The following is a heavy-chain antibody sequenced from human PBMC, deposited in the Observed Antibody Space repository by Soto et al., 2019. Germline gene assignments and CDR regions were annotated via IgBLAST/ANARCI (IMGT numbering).Heavy chain of an antibody. CDR2: INPESTTI. Sequence: EVQLVESGGGTVQPGGSLRLSCAASGYTFSTYCMHWVRQAPGKGLVWVSRINPESTTINYADSVRRRFIISRDNAKNTRSLQTNSVRGEDTAVYYCRRDTCGQCDHWGQGTLVTASP. D-gene: IGHD2-21*01. CDR1: GYTFSTYC. CDR3: RRDTCGQCDH. J-gene: IGHJ4*02. V-gene: IGHV3-74*01.